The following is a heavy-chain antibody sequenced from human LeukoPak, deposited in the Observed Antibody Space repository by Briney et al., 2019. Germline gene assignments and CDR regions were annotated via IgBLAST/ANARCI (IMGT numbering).Heavy chain of an antibody. V-gene: IGHV4-39*01. CDR1: GDSISSSSYY. CDR2: IYYTGST. D-gene: IGHD2-15*01. J-gene: IGHJ4*02. CDR3: ASGGSCSALCLGNF. Sequence: SETLSLTCSVSGDSISSSSYYWGWIRQPPGKGLEWIGSIYYTGSTYYNPSLKSRVTISVDTSKNQFSLKLNSVTAADTAVYYCASGGSCSALCLGNFWGQGTLVTVSS.